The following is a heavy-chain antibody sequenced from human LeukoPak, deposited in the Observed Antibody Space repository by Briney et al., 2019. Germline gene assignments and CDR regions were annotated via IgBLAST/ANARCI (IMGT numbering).Heavy chain of an antibody. V-gene: IGHV1-18*01. D-gene: IGHD2/OR15-2a*01. CDR2: ISAYNGNT. J-gene: IGHJ4*02. Sequence: GAAVKVSCKASGYTFTSYVISWVRQAPGRGLEWMGWISAYNGNTNYAQNLQGRVTMTRNTSISTAYMELSSLRSEDTAVYYCARGRIRSPGCHYWGQGTLVTVSS. CDR3: ARGRIRSPGCHY. CDR1: GYTFTSYV.